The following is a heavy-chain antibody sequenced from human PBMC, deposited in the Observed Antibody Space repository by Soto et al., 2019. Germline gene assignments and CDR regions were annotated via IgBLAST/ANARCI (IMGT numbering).Heavy chain of an antibody. CDR3: AREGSGYDHTFFDY. D-gene: IGHD5-12*01. CDR2: IYYSGST. CDR1: GGSISSGGYY. Sequence: QVQLQESGPGLVKPSQTLSLTCTVSGGSISSGGYYWCWIRQPPGKGLEWIGYIYYSGSTDYNPSLKSRVTLSVDTSKNQFSLKLSSVTAADTAVYYCAREGSGYDHTFFDYWGQGTLVTVSS. J-gene: IGHJ4*02. V-gene: IGHV4-30-4*01.